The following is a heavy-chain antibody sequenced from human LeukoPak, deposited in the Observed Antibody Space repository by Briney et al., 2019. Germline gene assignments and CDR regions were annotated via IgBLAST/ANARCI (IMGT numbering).Heavy chain of an antibody. V-gene: IGHV1-8*03. J-gene: IGHJ4*02. CDR3: AREGSAVAGIGFDY. Sequence: GASMKVSCKASGYTFTSYDINWVRQATGQGLEWMGWMNPNSGNTGYAQKFQGRVTITRNTSISTAYMELSSLRSEDTAVYYCAREGSAVAGIGFDYWGQGTLVTVSS. CDR2: MNPNSGNT. CDR1: GYTFTSYD. D-gene: IGHD6-19*01.